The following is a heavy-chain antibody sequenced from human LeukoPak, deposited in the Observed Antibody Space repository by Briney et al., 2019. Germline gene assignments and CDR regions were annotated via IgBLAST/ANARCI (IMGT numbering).Heavy chain of an antibody. CDR2: IKNKTDGGTT. Sequence: PGGSLRLSCAASGFTFSNAWMSWVRQAPGKGLEWVGRIKNKTDGGTTDYAAPVKGRFTISRDDSKNTLYLQMNSLKTEDTAVYYCTTTGGFYCSSTSCDDYWGQGTLVTVSS. V-gene: IGHV3-15*01. J-gene: IGHJ4*02. D-gene: IGHD2-2*01. CDR1: GFTFSNAW. CDR3: TTTGGFYCSSTSCDDY.